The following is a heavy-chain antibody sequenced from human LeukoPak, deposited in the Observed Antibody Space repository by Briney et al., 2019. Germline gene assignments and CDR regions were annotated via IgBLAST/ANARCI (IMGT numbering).Heavy chain of an antibody. J-gene: IGHJ4*02. Sequence: SVKVSCKASGGTFSSYAISWVRQAPGQGLEWMGGIIPIFGTANYAQKFQGRVTITADESTSTAYMELSSLRSEDTAVYYCASRKGGGGYSSGYYSQFDYWGQGTLVTVSS. V-gene: IGHV1-69*13. CDR2: IIPIFGTA. CDR1: GGTFSSYA. CDR3: ASRKGGGGYSSGYYSQFDY. D-gene: IGHD3-22*01.